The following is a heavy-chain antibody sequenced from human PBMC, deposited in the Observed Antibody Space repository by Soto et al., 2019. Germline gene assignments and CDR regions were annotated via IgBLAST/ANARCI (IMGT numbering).Heavy chain of an antibody. D-gene: IGHD3-3*01. J-gene: IGHJ4*02. Sequence: PSETLSLTCTVSGGSVSSGSYYWSWIRQPPGKGLEWIGYIYYSGSTNYNPSLKSRVTISVDTSKNQFSLKLSSVTAADTAVYYCASLPRAIFGVVIQYDSWGQGTLVTVSS. V-gene: IGHV4-61*01. CDR2: IYYSGST. CDR3: ASLPRAIFGVVIQYDS. CDR1: GGSVSSGSYY.